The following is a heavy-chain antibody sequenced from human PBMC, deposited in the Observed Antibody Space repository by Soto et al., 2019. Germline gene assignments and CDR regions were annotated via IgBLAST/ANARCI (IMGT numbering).Heavy chain of an antibody. D-gene: IGHD1-26*01. Sequence: QVQLVQSGAEVKKPGASVKVSCKASGYTFTSYGISWVRQAPGQGLEWMGWISGYNGNTKYAQKFQGRVTMTTDTSTRTAYMELRSLRSDDPAVYYCARDLVGATTVGYWGQGTLVTVSS. CDR1: GYTFTSYG. CDR2: ISGYNGNT. V-gene: IGHV1-18*01. J-gene: IGHJ4*02. CDR3: ARDLVGATTVGY.